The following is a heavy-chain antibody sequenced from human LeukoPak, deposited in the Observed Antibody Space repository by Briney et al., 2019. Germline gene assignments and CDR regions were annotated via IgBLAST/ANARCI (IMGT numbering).Heavy chain of an antibody. J-gene: IGHJ4*02. CDR3: ARGGYDFWSGYYRRDLHY. CDR2: ISSSSSYI. CDR1: GFTFSSYS. Sequence: GGSLRLSCAASGFTFSSYSMNWVRQAPGKGLEWVSSISSSSSYIYYADSVKGRFTISRDNAKNSLYLQMNSLRAEDTAVYYCARGGYDFWSGYYRRDLHYWGQGTLATVSS. D-gene: IGHD3-3*01. V-gene: IGHV3-21*01.